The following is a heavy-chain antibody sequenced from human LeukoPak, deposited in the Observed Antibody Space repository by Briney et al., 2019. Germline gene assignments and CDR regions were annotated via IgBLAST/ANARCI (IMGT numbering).Heavy chain of an antibody. Sequence: SETLSLTCTVSGGSISSYYWSWIRQPPGKGLEWIGYTYYSGSTNYNPSLKSRVTISVDTSKNQFSLKLSSVTAADTAVYYCARRRSLDYWGQGTLVTVSS. CDR3: ARRRSLDY. J-gene: IGHJ4*02. V-gene: IGHV4-59*08. CDR1: GGSISSYY. CDR2: TYYSGST.